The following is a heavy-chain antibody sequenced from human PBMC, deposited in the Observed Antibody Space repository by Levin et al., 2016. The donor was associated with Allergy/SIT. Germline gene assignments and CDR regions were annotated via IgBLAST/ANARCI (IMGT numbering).Heavy chain of an antibody. V-gene: IGHV4-34*01. J-gene: IGHJ6*02. Sequence: SETLSLTCAVYGGSFSGYYWSWIRQPPGKGLEWIGEINHSGSTNYNPSLKSRVTISVDTSKNQFSLKLSSVTAADTAVYYCARGLLVLRIAARRGPRGSMDVWGQGTTVTVSS. D-gene: IGHD6-6*01. CDR3: ARGLLVLRIAARRGPRGSMDV. CDR1: GGSFSGYY. CDR2: INHSGST.